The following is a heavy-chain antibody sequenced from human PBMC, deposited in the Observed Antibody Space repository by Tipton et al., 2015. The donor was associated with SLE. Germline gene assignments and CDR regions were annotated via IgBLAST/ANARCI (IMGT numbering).Heavy chain of an antibody. CDR1: GGSINSGTYY. V-gene: IGHV4-61*02. J-gene: IGHJ4*02. CDR2: IYTKGDT. D-gene: IGHD6-19*01. CDR3: ASEILRGYGSAWGPDY. Sequence: TLSLTCTVSGGSINSGTYYWSWIRKPAGKGLEWIGRIYTKGDTNYKPSLKSRVTISLDTSKNQFSLKLSSVTAADTAVYYCASEILRGYGSAWGPDYWGQGTLVTVSS.